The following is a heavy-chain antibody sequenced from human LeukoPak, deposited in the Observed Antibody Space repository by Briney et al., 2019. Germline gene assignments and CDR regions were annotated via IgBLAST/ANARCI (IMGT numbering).Heavy chain of an antibody. V-gene: IGHV4-34*01. D-gene: IGHD3-22*01. CDR3: ARGTSYYYDSSGYYF. CDR2: INHSGST. Sequence: PSETLSLTCAVYGGSFSGYYWSWIRQPPGKGLEWIGEINHSGSTNYNPSPKSRVTISVDTSKNQFSLKLSSVTAADTAVYYCARGTSYYYDSSGYYFWGQGTLVTVSS. J-gene: IGHJ4*02. CDR1: GGSFSGYY.